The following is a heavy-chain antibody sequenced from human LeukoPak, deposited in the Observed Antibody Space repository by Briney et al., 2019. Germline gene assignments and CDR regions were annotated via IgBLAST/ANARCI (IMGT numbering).Heavy chain of an antibody. CDR1: GYSFTSYW. V-gene: IGHV5-51*01. CDR2: IYPGDSDT. D-gene: IGHD5-18*01. J-gene: IGHJ4*02. Sequence: GESLKISCKGSGYSFTSYWIGWVRQMPGKGLEWMGIIYPGDSDTRYSPSFQGQVTISADKSISTAYLQWSSLKASDTAMYYCASRGYSYGYGGYFDYWGQGTLVTVSS. CDR3: ASRGYSYGYGGYFDY.